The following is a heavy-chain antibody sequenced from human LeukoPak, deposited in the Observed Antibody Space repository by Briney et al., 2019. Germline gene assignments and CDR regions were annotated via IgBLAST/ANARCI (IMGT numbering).Heavy chain of an antibody. Sequence: GRSLRLSCAASGFTFSSYGMHWVRQARGKGREWVAVISYDGSNKYYADSVKGRFTISRDNSKNTLYLQMNSLRAEDTAVYYCAKDVGWNYPYYFDYWGQGTLVTVSS. D-gene: IGHD1-7*01. CDR2: ISYDGSNK. CDR3: AKDVGWNYPYYFDY. J-gene: IGHJ4*02. V-gene: IGHV3-30*18. CDR1: GFTFSSYG.